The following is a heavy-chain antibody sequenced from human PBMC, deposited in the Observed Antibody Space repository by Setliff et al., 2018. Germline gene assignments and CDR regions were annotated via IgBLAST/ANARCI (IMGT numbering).Heavy chain of an antibody. Sequence: SETLSLTCTVSGGPISSYFWSWIRQPPGKGLEWIGYISHLGITSYNPSLKSRATISVDTSKNQFSLQLTSVTSADTAVYFCVRGGVLGTGDFDYWGQGTLVTVSS. CDR1: GGPISSYF. CDR2: ISHLGIT. CDR3: VRGGVLGTGDFDY. J-gene: IGHJ4*02. D-gene: IGHD2-8*01. V-gene: IGHV4-59*01.